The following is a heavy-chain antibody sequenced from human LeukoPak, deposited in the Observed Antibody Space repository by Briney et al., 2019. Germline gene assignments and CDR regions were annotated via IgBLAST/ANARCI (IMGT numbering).Heavy chain of an antibody. Sequence: SETLSLTCTVSGGSINSYYWSWLRQPPGKGLEWIGYIDFSGSTNYNPSLKSRVTISVDTSKNQFSLKVSSVTAADTAAYYCAREGLSGTFDYWGQGTLVTVSS. CDR1: GGSINSYY. CDR2: IDFSGST. D-gene: IGHD6-19*01. V-gene: IGHV4-59*01. J-gene: IGHJ4*02. CDR3: AREGLSGTFDY.